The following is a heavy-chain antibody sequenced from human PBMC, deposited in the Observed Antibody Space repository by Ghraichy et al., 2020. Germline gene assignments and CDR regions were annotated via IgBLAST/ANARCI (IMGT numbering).Heavy chain of an antibody. J-gene: IGHJ4*02. CDR1: GGSISSSSYY. D-gene: IGHD3-22*01. CDR3: ARHDLARKNSYYYDSSGHGPDY. V-gene: IGHV4-39*01. CDR2: IYYSGST. Sequence: SETLSLTCTVSGGSISSSSYYWGWIRQPPGKGLEWIGSIYYSGSTYYNPSLKSRVTISVDTSKNQFSLKLSSVTAADTAVYYCARHDLARKNSYYYDSSGHGPDYWGQGTLVTVSS.